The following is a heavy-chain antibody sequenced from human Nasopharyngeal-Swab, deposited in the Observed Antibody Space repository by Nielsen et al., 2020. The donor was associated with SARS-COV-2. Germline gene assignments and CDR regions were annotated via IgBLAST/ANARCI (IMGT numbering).Heavy chain of an antibody. V-gene: IGHV3-74*01. J-gene: IGHJ4*02. CDR2: ISEDGSIT. CDR3: ASQLGHSDS. CDR1: GFTFSSHW. Sequence: ESLKISCAASGFTFSSHWMHWVRQAPGKGLVWVSRISEDGSITTYADSVKGRFTISRDNAKNTLFLQMHSLRADDTAIYYCASQLGHSDSWGQGTLVTVSS. D-gene: IGHD2-2*01.